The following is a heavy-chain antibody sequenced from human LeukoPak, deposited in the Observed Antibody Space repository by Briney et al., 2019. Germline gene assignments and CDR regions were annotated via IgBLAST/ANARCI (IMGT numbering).Heavy chain of an antibody. J-gene: IGHJ4*02. CDR2: ISGSGGST. CDR3: ARTPNRDGYSHIDF. Sequence: GGSLRLSCAAYGFTFSSYVMSWVRQAPGKGLEWVSGISGSGGSTYYADSVKGRFTISRDNSRNTMYLQMDSLRADDTGVYFCARTPNRDGYSHIDFWGQGALVTVSS. CDR1: GFTFSSYV. D-gene: IGHD5-24*01. V-gene: IGHV3-23*01.